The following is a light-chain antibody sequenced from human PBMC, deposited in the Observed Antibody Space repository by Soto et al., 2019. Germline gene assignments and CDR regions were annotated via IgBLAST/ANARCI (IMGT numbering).Light chain of an antibody. CDR3: LQDYNYPFT. Sequence: AIQMTQSPSSLSASVGDRVTITCRASQDISKDLAWNQQKPGKAPQILIYGASTLQTGVASRFSGSGSATDFTLTISSLQPEDSAAYYCLQDYNYPFTFGQGTKLDIK. V-gene: IGKV1-6*01. CDR2: GAS. J-gene: IGKJ2*01. CDR1: QDISKD.